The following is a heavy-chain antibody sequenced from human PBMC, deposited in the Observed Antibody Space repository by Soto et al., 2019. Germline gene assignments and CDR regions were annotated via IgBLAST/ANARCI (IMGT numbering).Heavy chain of an antibody. D-gene: IGHD2-15*01. Sequence: ASAKVSCKASGYTFTSYGISWVRQAPGHGLEGMGWISAYNGNTNYAQKLQGRVTMTTDTSTSTAYMELRSLRSDDTAVYYCARDPLCSGGSCYSGPALYYYYGMDVWGQGTTVTVSS. CDR2: ISAYNGNT. J-gene: IGHJ6*02. V-gene: IGHV1-18*01. CDR1: GYTFTSYG. CDR3: ARDPLCSGGSCYSGPALYYYYGMDV.